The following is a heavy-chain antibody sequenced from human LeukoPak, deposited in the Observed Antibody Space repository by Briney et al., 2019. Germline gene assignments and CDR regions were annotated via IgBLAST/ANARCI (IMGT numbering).Heavy chain of an antibody. CDR1: GYTFTDYY. D-gene: IGHD6-13*01. J-gene: IGHJ4*02. CDR2: INPNSGGT. CDR3: AREEVIAAAGPTLDY. Sequence: GASVKVSCKASGYTFTDYYMHWVRQAPGQGLEWMGWINPNSGGTNYAKKFQGRVTMTRDTSISTAYMEVSRLRSDDTAVFYCAREEVIAAAGPTLDYWGQGALVTVSS. V-gene: IGHV1-2*02.